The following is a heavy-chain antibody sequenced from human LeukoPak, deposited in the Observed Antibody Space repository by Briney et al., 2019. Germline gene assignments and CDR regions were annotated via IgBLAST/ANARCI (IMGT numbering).Heavy chain of an antibody. CDR1: GYTFTNYD. V-gene: IGHV1-8*01. Sequence: ASVKVSCKTSGYTFTNYDINWVRQATGQGLEWMGWMNPNSGNTGYAQKFQGRVTMTRNISTSTAYMELSSLRPEDTAVYYCANSVSSYRKRFDYWGQGTLVAVSS. CDR3: ANSVSSYRKRFDY. CDR2: MNPNSGNT. D-gene: IGHD1-14*01. J-gene: IGHJ4*02.